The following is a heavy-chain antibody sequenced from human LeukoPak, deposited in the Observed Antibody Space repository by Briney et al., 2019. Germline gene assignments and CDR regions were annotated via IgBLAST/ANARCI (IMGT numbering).Heavy chain of an antibody. Sequence: PSETLSLTCTVSGGSISSYYWSWIRQPPGKGLEWIGYIYYSGSTNYNPSLKSRVTISVDTSKNQFSLKLSSVTAADTAVYYCARRDSGYDYVYWGQGTLVTVSS. CDR1: GGSISSYY. CDR3: ARRDSGYDYVY. J-gene: IGHJ4*02. D-gene: IGHD5-12*01. CDR2: IYYSGST. V-gene: IGHV4-59*08.